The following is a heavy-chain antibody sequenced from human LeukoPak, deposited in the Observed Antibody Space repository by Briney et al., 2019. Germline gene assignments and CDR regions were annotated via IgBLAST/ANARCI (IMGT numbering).Heavy chain of an antibody. CDR2: ISTSGDST. Sequence: GGSLRLSCAASGFTFSTYSMSWVRQAPGKGLEWVSAISTSGDSTYYTDSVKGRFTISRDNSKNTLYLQINSLRADDTALYYCAKRREAGIGSLYYFGSWGQGTLVTVSS. V-gene: IGHV3-23*01. CDR3: AKRREAGIGSLYYFGS. CDR1: GFTFSTYS. D-gene: IGHD1-14*01. J-gene: IGHJ4*02.